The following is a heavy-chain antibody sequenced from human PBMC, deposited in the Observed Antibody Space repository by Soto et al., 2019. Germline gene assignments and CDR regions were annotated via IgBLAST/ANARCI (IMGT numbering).Heavy chain of an antibody. J-gene: IGHJ1*01. CDR1: GFMFSAYT. CDR3: ATPYYFNH. CDR2: ISDDSSYI. Sequence: PGGSLRLSCAASGFMFSAYTMNWVRQAPGKGLEWLSSISDDSSYIDYADSLRGRFTVSRDNARNSLYLQIDSLGVEDMAVYYCATPYYFNHWGPGTLVTRLL. D-gene: IGHD3-16*01. V-gene: IGHV3-21*06.